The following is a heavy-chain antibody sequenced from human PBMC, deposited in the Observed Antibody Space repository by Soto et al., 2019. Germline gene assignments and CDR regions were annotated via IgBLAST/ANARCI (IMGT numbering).Heavy chain of an antibody. CDR3: ARDLGSGSDI. D-gene: IGHD1-26*01. Sequence: QVQLVQSGAEVRKPGASVKVSCKASGYTFTSYYMHWVRQAPGQGLEWMGIINPSGGSTSYEHKCRGRVPITRDTYTSTVYIELSSLISEETAVYYCARDLGSGSDIWGQGTLVTVSS. J-gene: IGHJ4*02. CDR2: INPSGGST. CDR1: GYTFTSYY. V-gene: IGHV1-46*01.